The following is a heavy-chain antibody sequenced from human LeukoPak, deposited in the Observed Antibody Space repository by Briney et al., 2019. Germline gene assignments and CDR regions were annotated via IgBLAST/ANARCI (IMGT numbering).Heavy chain of an antibody. CDR1: GFTFDDYA. CDR3: AKEGDYYDSSRALDY. V-gene: IGHV3-43*02. J-gene: IGHJ4*02. CDR2: ISGDGGST. D-gene: IGHD3-22*01. Sequence: GGSLRLSCAASGFTFDDYAMHWVRQAPGKGLEWVSLISGDGGSTYYADSVKGRFTISRGNSKNSLYLQMNSLRTEDTALYYCAKEGDYYDSSRALDYWGQGTLVTVSS.